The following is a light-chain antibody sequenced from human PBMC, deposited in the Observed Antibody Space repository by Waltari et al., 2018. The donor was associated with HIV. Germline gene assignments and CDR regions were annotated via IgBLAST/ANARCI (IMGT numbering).Light chain of an antibody. J-gene: IGLJ2*01. CDR2: MND. CDR1: DSNIATYP. CDR3: AVWDDSLGGAV. V-gene: IGLV1-47*01. Sequence: QSVVTPPPSPLETPGPRVTLPCSGRDSNIATYPVHCYQHSPGTAPKLLIYMNDQRPSGVPGRFSGSQSGTSASLAISGLQYDDEADYYCAVWDDSLGGAVFGGGTKLTVL.